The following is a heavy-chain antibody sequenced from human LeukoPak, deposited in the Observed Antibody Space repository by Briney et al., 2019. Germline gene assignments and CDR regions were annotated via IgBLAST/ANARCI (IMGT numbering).Heavy chain of an antibody. V-gene: IGHV4-34*01. CDR3: ARVYIGRYSRSTNYNWFDP. CDR2: INHSGST. CDR1: GGSFSGYY. Sequence: SETLSLTCAVYGGSFSGYYWSWIRQPPGKGLEWIGEINHSGSTNYNPSIKSRVTISVDTSKNQFSLNLTSVTAADTAVYYCARVYIGRYSRSTNYNWFDPWGQGTLVTVSS. D-gene: IGHD6-6*01. J-gene: IGHJ5*02.